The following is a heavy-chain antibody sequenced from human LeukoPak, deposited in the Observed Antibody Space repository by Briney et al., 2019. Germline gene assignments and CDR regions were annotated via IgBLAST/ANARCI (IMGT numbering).Heavy chain of an antibody. CDR1: GFTFSSYS. CDR2: ISYDGNNK. Sequence: GRSLRLSCAAAGFTFSSYSMHWVRQAPGKGLEWVALISYDGNNKYYADSVKGGFSISRDNSKNTLYLQVNSLTAEDTAVYYCAKDNGYSNGHGMDVWAQGTTVTVSS. CDR3: AKDNGYSNGHGMDV. V-gene: IGHV3-30-3*02. D-gene: IGHD6-19*01. J-gene: IGHJ6*02.